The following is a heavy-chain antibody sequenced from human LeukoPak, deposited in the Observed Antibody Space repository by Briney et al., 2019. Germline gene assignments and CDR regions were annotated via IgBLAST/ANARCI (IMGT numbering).Heavy chain of an antibody. CDR1: GYTFTSYY. D-gene: IGHD3-3*01. CDR2: INPSVGST. CDR3: ARGSPRITIFGVVISVYYYYGMDV. Sequence: ASVKVSCKASGYTFTSYYMHWVRQAPGQGLEWMGIINPSVGSTSYAQKFQGRVTMTRDTSTSTVYMELSSLRSEDTAVYYCARGSPRITIFGVVISVYYYYGMDVWGQGTTVTVSS. V-gene: IGHV1-46*01. J-gene: IGHJ6*02.